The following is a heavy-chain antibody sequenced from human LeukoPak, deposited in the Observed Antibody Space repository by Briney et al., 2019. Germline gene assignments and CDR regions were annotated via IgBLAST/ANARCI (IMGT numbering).Heavy chain of an antibody. CDR3: VRDHWISYWLFDL. Sequence: SQTLSLTCAISGHSVSINSAAWNWVRQSPSRGLEWLGRTYYRSKWYNDYAVSVKSRITINPDTSKNQFSLQLNSVTPEDTAVYYCVRDHWISYWLFDLWGRGTLVTVSS. V-gene: IGHV6-1*01. J-gene: IGHJ2*01. CDR2: TYYRSKWYN. D-gene: IGHD1-1*01. CDR1: GHSVSINSAA.